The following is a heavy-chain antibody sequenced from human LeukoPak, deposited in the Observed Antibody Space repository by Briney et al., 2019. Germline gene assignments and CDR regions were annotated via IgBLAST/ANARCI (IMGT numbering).Heavy chain of an antibody. CDR2: INYDGSTT. J-gene: IGHJ4*02. CDR3: ARAPNGELDY. CDR1: GFTFSIYW. D-gene: IGHD4-17*01. V-gene: IGHV3-74*01. Sequence: GGSLRLSCAASGFTFSIYWMHWVRQAPGKGLVWVSRINYDGSTTIDADSVKGRFTISRDNVKNTLYLQMNSLRADDTAVYYCARAPNGELDYWGQGTLVTVSS.